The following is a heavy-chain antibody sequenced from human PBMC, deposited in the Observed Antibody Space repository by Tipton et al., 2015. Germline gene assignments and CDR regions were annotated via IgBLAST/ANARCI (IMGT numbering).Heavy chain of an antibody. D-gene: IGHD4-17*01. Sequence: QLVQSGAEVKKPGASVKVSCKTSGYTFAAYFIHWVRQAPGQGLEWMGWLNPNSGGTKYAQIFQDRITMTRDKSISTAYLQWSSLKASDTAVYYCARATVTTRVVDYWGQGTLVTVSS. CDR1: GYTFAAYF. V-gene: IGHV1-2*02. J-gene: IGHJ4*02. CDR3: ARATVTTRVVDY. CDR2: LNPNSGGT.